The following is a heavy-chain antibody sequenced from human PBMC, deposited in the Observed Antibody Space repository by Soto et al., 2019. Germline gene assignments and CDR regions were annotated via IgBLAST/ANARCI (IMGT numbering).Heavy chain of an antibody. V-gene: IGHV4-59*01. D-gene: IGHD1-26*01. CDR2: IYYSGST. CDR3: ARDKGGGVLDY. Sequence: QVQLQESGPGLVKPSETLSLTCTVSGGSISSYYWSWIRQPPGKGLEWIGYIYYSGSTNYNPSHKSRVTIAVETSKNEFSLKLSSVTAADTAVYYCARDKGGGVLDYGGQGTLVTVSS. J-gene: IGHJ4*02. CDR1: GGSISSYY.